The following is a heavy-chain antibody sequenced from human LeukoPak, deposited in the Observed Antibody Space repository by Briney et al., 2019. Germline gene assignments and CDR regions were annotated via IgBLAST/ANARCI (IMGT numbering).Heavy chain of an antibody. Sequence: ASVKVSCKASGYTFTTYGISWVRQAPGQGPEWMGWISANNGNTNYAQKLQGRVTMTTDTSITTAYMELRSLTSDDTAVYYCARDRGDSSTWYSLYWGQGTLVTVSS. D-gene: IGHD6-13*01. J-gene: IGHJ1*01. CDR3: ARDRGDSSTWYSLY. CDR2: ISANNGNT. CDR1: GYTFTTYG. V-gene: IGHV1-18*04.